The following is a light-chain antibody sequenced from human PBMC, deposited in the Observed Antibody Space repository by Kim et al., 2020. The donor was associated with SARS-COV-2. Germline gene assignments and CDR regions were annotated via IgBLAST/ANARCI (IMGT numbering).Light chain of an antibody. CDR3: QQCGSSPPYT. V-gene: IGKV3-20*01. CDR2: GAS. CDR1: QSVSSSY. Sequence: EIVLTQSPGTLSLSPGERATLSCRASQSVSSSYLAWYQQKPGQAPRLVIHGASSRATGIPDRFSGSGSGTDFTLTISRLEPEDFAVYYCQQCGSSPPYTFGQGTKLEI. J-gene: IGKJ2*01.